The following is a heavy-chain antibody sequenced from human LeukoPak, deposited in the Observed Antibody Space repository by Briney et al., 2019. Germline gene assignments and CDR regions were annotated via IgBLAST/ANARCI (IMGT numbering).Heavy chain of an antibody. CDR2: ISGSGGST. D-gene: IGHD2-2*01. J-gene: IGHJ4*02. CDR3: AKCPLNPYCSSTSCYCYVDY. V-gene: IGHV3-23*01. CDR1: GFTFSSYA. Sequence: GGSLRLSCAASGFTFSSYAMSWVRQAPGKGLEWVSAISGSGGSTYYADSVKGRFTISRDNSKNTLYLRMNSLRAEDTAVYYCAKCPLNPYCSSTSCYCYVDYWGQGTLVTVSS.